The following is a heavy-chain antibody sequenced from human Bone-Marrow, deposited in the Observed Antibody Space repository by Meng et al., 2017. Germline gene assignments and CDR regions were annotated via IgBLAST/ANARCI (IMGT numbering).Heavy chain of an antibody. CDR2: INPNSGGT. CDR3: ARVSVRGVIRWFDP. Sequence: SVADGQQPGASLYVSCKASGYTFTGAYMHWVRQAPGQGLEWMGRINPNSGGTNYAQKFQGRVTMTRDTSISTAYMDLSRLRSDDTAVYYCARVSVRGVIRWFDPWGQGTLVTVSS. D-gene: IGHD3-10*01. CDR1: GYTFTGAY. J-gene: IGHJ5*02. V-gene: IGHV1-2*06.